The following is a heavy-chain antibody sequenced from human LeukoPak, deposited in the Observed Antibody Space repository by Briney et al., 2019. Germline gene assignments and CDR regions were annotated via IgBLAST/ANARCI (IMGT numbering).Heavy chain of an antibody. V-gene: IGHV4-34*01. CDR3: ARREHTTFDY. CDR2: INHSGST. CDR1: GGSFSGYY. Sequence: SETLSLTCAVYGGSFSGYYWSWIRQPPGKGLEWIGEINHSGSTNYNPSLKSRVTISVDTSKNQFSLKLSSVTAADTAVYYCARREHTTFDYWGQGTLVTVSS. J-gene: IGHJ4*02. D-gene: IGHD1-26*01.